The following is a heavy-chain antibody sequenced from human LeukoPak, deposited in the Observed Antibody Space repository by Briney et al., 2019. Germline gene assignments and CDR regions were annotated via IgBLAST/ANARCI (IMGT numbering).Heavy chain of an antibody. V-gene: IGHV3-21*01. CDR2: ISSSSSYI. CDR3: ARYAGYSVTRFDY. CDR1: GFTFSSYS. J-gene: IGHJ4*02. D-gene: IGHD6-13*01. Sequence: GGSLRLPCAASGFTFSSYSMNWVRQAPGKGLEWVSSISSSSSYIYYADSVKGRFTISRDNAKNSLYLQMNSLRAEDTAVYYCARYAGYSVTRFDYWGQGTLVTVSS.